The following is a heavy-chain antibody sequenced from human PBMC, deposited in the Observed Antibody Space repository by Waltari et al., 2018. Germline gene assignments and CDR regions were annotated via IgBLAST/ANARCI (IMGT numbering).Heavy chain of an antibody. V-gene: IGHV3-43D*04. CDR1: GFTFDDYA. D-gene: IGHD6-13*01. J-gene: IGHJ4*02. Sequence: EVQLVESGGVVVQPGGSLRLSCAASGFTFDDYAMHWVRQAPGKGLEWVSLISWDGGSTYYADSVKGRFTISRDNSKNSLYLQMNSLRAEDTALYYCAKDLGSSSLLDYWGQGTLVTVSS. CDR2: ISWDGGST. CDR3: AKDLGSSSLLDY.